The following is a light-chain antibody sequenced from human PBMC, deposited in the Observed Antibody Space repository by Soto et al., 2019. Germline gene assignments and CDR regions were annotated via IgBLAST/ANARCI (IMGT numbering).Light chain of an antibody. CDR1: SSDVGVYNY. Sequence: QSVLTQPASVSGSPGQSITISCTGTSSDVGVYNYVSWYQQHPGKAPKLIIYEVIHRPSGVSNRFSGSKSGNTASLTISGLQAEDEADYYCSSYTSASTLLVFGTGTKVTVL. J-gene: IGLJ1*01. CDR3: SSYTSASTLLV. V-gene: IGLV2-14*01. CDR2: EVI.